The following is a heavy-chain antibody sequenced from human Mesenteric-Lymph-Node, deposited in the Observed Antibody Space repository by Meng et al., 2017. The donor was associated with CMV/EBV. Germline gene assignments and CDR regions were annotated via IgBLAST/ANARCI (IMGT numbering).Heavy chain of an antibody. Sequence: GESLKIYCVGSGFSFSSSWMSWIRRAPGKGLEWVADMNPSGDRRVYVDSVKGRFTISRDNAENSLYLEMNNLRTEDTAVYYCARDPAFGAMDYWGRGALVTVSS. CDR2: MNPSGDRR. D-gene: IGHD1-26*01. CDR1: GFSFSSSW. CDR3: ARDPAFGAMDY. V-gene: IGHV3-7*01. J-gene: IGHJ4*02.